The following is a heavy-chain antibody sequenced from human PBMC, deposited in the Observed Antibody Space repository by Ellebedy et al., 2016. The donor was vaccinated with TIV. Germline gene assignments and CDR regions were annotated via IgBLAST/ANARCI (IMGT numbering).Heavy chain of an antibody. J-gene: IGHJ4*02. CDR1: GFIVSHYY. V-gene: IGHV3-7*03. CDR3: ARGGGSSSWYWRF. CDR2: INVDGDEQ. Sequence: GESLKISCAASGFIVSHYYMSWVRQAPGKGLEWVANINVDGDEQFYADSVRGRFTISRDNSKNSLYLQLSSLRADDSAQYYCARGGGSSSWYWRFWGQGAPVTV. D-gene: IGHD6-13*01.